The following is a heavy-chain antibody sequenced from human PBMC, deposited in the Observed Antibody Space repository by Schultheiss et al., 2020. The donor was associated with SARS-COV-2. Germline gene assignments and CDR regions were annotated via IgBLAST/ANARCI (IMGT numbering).Heavy chain of an antibody. CDR2: ISAYNGNT. D-gene: IGHD4-17*01. J-gene: IGHJ3*02. CDR3: ARGHMTTVTTVAFDI. Sequence: ASVKVSCKASGYTFTSYYMHWVRQAPGQGLEWMGWISAYNGNTNYAQKLQGRVTMTTDTSTSTAYMELRSLRSDDTAVYYCARGHMTTVTTVAFDIWGQGTMVTVSS. V-gene: IGHV1-18*04. CDR1: GYTFTSYY.